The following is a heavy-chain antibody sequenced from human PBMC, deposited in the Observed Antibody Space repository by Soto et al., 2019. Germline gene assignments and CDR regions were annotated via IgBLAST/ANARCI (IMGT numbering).Heavy chain of an antibody. Sequence: EVQLLESGGGLVQPGGSLRLSCAASGFTFSSYAMSWVRQAPGKGLEWVSAISGSGGSTYYADSVKGRFTISRDNSKNTLYLQMNSLRAEDTAVYYCAKDPGGGLRLGELIQTGFDYWGQGTLVTVSS. J-gene: IGHJ4*02. V-gene: IGHV3-23*01. CDR2: ISGSGGST. D-gene: IGHD3-16*01. CDR1: GFTFSSYA. CDR3: AKDPGGGLRLGELIQTGFDY.